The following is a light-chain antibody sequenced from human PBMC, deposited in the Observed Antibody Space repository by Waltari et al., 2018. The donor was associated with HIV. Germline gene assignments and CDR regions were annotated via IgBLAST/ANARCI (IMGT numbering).Light chain of an antibody. CDR1: QSLVHSDGNTY. V-gene: IGKV2-24*01. CDR2: SIS. J-gene: IGKJ1*01. CDR3: MQDTHSWT. Sequence: DIVMTQTPLSSPVTLGQSASISCRSSQSLVHSDGNTYLSWLQQRPGKPARLLINSISDRFSEVPDRFCGCGPGTDLTRKISRVDAEDVGVYYGMQDTHSWTFGQGTTVEIK.